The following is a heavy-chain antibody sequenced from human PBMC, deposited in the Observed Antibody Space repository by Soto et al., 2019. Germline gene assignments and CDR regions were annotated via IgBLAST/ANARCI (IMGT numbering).Heavy chain of an antibody. D-gene: IGHD1-26*01. CDR3: ARSQFGSFYRKYFDS. CDR2: IYHSDTT. CDR1: GESIVGLPY. Sequence: QVQLQESGPGLVKPSGTLSLTCSVSGESIVGLPYWNWIRQSPGQGLEWLGHIYHSDTTTYNPSFKSRGVMSINTSKNQFSLMLHSVTTADTAVYYCARSQFGSFYRKYFDSWGPGIRVAVSS. J-gene: IGHJ5*01. V-gene: IGHV4-59*11.